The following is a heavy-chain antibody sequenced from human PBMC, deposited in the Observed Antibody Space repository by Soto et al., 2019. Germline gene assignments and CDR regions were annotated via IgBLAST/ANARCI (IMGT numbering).Heavy chain of an antibody. CDR3: ARVERGTATTVVDAFDI. D-gene: IGHD1-1*01. V-gene: IGHV4-4*02. J-gene: IGHJ3*02. CDR2: IYHTGPT. Sequence: SETLSLTCAVSSDSITSNNWWSWVRQPPGKGLEWIGEIYHTGPTNYNPSLKSRVTISVDISRNQVSLKMSSVTAADTALYYCARVERGTATTVVDAFDIWGPGTMVTVSS. CDR1: SDSITSNNW.